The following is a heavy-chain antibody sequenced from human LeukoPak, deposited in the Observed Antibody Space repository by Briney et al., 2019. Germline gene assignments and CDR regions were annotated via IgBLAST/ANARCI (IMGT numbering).Heavy chain of an antibody. Sequence: GGSLRLSCAASGFTVSSNYMSWVRQGPGKGLEWVSVIYSGGSTYYADSVKGRFTISRDNSKNTLFLQMNSLRAEDTAVYYCARDGTAVGINYDYWGQGTLVTVSS. CDR1: GFTVSSNY. CDR3: ARDGTAVGINYDY. CDR2: IYSGGST. J-gene: IGHJ4*02. V-gene: IGHV3-53*01. D-gene: IGHD6-13*01.